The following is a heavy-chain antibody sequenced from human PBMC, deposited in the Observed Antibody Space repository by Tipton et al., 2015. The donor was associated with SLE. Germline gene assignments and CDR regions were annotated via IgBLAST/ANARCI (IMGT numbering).Heavy chain of an antibody. Sequence: TLSLTCNVSGYSIRNGYYWGWIRQAPGKGLEWIASISYSGATYYNPSLKSRVIISLDTSRNHFSLKLTSVTAADTAVYFCARDRDIVLEPVPIPPAFDIWGQGTTVTVSS. J-gene: IGHJ3*02. CDR3: ARDRDIVLEPVPIPPAFDI. V-gene: IGHV4-38-2*02. CDR2: ISYSGAT. CDR1: GYSIRNGYY. D-gene: IGHD2-8*02.